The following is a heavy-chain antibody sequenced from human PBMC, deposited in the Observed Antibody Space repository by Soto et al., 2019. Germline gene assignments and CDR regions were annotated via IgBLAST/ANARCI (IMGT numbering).Heavy chain of an antibody. Sequence: LSLTCTVSGGSISISNYYWGWIRQPPGKGLEWIGSIYYSGGTYYSPSLKSRVTISVDTSKNQFSLKLSSVTAADTAVYYCARLYNWNYYGDYWGQGILVTVSS. CDR2: IYYSGGT. D-gene: IGHD1-7*01. CDR3: ARLYNWNYYGDY. V-gene: IGHV4-39*01. CDR1: GGSISISNYY. J-gene: IGHJ4*02.